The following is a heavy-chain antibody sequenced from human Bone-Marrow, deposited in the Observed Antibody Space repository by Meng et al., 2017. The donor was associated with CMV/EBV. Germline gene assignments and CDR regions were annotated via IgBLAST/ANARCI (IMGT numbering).Heavy chain of an antibody. CDR3: AAGPLTVTWRGYYYYGMDV. CDR2: INPNSGGT. CDR1: GYTFTGYY. J-gene: IGHJ6*02. D-gene: IGHD4-11*01. V-gene: IGHV1-2*02. Sequence: ASVKVSCKASGYTFTGYYMHWVRQAPGQGLGWMGWINPNSGGTNYAQKFQGRVTMTRDTSISTAYMELSSLRSEDTAVYYCAAGPLTVTWRGYYYYGMDVWGQGTTVTVSS.